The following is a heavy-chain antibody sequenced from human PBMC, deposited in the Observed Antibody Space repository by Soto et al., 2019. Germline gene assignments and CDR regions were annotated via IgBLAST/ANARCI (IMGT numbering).Heavy chain of an antibody. CDR2: IYYIGNT. Sequence: QLQLQESGSGLVKPSETLSLTCIVSNGSISSRSSYWGWIRQTPGKGLEWIGSIYYIGNTYYNPSLQSRVTIAIDTSRTHFSLKMNSVTAADTAVYFCGGQDYGAKGYYFENWGQGALVTVSS. CDR1: NGSISSRSSY. D-gene: IGHD4-17*01. J-gene: IGHJ4*02. V-gene: IGHV4-39*01. CDR3: GGQDYGAKGYYFEN.